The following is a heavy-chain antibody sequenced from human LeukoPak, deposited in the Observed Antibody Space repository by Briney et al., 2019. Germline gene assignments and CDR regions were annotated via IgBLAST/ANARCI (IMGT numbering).Heavy chain of an antibody. CDR2: ISWNSGSI. CDR1: GFTFDDYA. CDR3: AKTTSSSWTRFDY. V-gene: IGHV3-9*01. Sequence: PGGSLRLSCAASGFTFDDYAMHWVRQAPGKGLEWVSGISWNSGSIGYADSVKGRFTISRDNAKNSLYLQMNSLRAEDTALYYCAKTTSSSWTRFDYWGQGTLVTVSS. D-gene: IGHD6-13*01. J-gene: IGHJ4*02.